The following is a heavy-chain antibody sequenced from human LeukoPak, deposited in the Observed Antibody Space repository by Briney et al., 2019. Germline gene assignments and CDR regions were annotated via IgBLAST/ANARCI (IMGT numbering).Heavy chain of an antibody. D-gene: IGHD2-21*02. CDR1: GYTFTGYS. Sequence: ASVKVSCKASGYTFTGYSIYWVRQTPGQKLEWMGWINTNTGNPTYAQGFTGRFVFSLDTSVSTAYLQISSLKAEDTAVYYCARVVGCGGDCYSGISDYWGQGTLVTVSS. CDR2: INTNTGNP. J-gene: IGHJ4*02. V-gene: IGHV7-4-1*02. CDR3: ARVVGCGGDCYSGISDY.